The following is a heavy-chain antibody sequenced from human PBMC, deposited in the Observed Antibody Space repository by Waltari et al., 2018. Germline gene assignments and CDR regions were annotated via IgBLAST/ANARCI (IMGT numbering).Heavy chain of an antibody. CDR2: IYHSGST. Sequence: QVQLQESGPGLVQPSETLSLTCAVSGYSISSGYYRGWIRQPPGKGLEWIGSIYHSGSTYYNPSLKSRVTISVDTSKNQFSLKLSSVTAADTAVYYCARLAIAAADPFFDYWGQGTLVTVSS. J-gene: IGHJ4*02. CDR1: GYSISSGYY. V-gene: IGHV4-38-2*01. D-gene: IGHD6-13*01. CDR3: ARLAIAAADPFFDY.